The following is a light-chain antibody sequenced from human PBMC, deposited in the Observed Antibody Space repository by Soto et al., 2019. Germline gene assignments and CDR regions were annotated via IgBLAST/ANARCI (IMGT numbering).Light chain of an antibody. CDR2: KTS. CDR3: QQANSFPRT. J-gene: IGKJ1*01. CDR1: QTISSW. Sequence: DIQLTQSPSTLSASVVDRVTITCLASQTISSWLAWYQQKPGKAPKLLIYKTSNVETGVPSRFSGSGSGTEFTLTISSLQPEDSASYYCQQANSFPRTFGQGTKVDI. V-gene: IGKV1-5*03.